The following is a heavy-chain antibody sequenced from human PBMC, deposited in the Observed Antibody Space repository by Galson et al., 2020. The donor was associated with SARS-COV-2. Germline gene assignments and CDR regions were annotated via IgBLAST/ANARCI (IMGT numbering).Heavy chain of an antibody. V-gene: IGHV3-30*18. CDR1: GFSFNNFG. Sequence: GGSLSLSCVAGGFSFNNFGMHWVRQAPGKGLEWVALISYEGSKKYYADSVQGRFTISKDNSRNTLYLSMNSLRREDTAVYYCAKFRDFFDFRSGYYTMDTWGLGTTVTVSS. J-gene: IGHJ6*02. D-gene: IGHD3-3*01. CDR3: AKFRDFFDFRSGYYTMDT. CDR2: ISYEGSKK.